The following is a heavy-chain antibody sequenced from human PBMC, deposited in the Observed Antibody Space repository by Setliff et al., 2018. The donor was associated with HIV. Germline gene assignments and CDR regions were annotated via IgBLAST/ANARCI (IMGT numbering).Heavy chain of an antibody. D-gene: IGHD3-22*01. CDR2: IYPGDYDT. J-gene: IGHJ3*01. V-gene: IGHV5-51*01. Sequence: GESLKISCQTSGYSFTTYWIGWVRQMPGKGLEWMGIIYPGDYDTRYSPSFQGQVTISADKSISIAYLQWNSLKASDTAMYYCASLSGYSGDAFDVWGQGTMVTVSS. CDR1: GYSFTTYW. CDR3: ASLSGYSGDAFDV.